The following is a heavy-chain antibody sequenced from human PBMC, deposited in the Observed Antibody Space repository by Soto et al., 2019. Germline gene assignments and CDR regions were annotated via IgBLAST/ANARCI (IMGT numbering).Heavy chain of an antibody. CDR2: INQDGSVK. J-gene: IGHJ4*02. CDR1: GFTFTSLW. Sequence: GGSLRLSCAASGFTFTSLWMTWVGQAPGKGREWVANINQDGSVKNCVDSLKGRFTISTDNAKNSLYLHMNSLRAEDTAMYYCVGGSRWRRDYWGQGTLVTVSS. D-gene: IGHD6-19*01. V-gene: IGHV3-7*03. CDR3: VGGSRWRRDY.